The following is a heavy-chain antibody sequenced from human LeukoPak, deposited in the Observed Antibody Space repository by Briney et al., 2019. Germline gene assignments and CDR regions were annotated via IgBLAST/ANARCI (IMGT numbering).Heavy chain of an antibody. CDR3: PNRGPGGSYVLCDY. CDR1: GFTFSSYA. CDR2: ISGSGGST. V-gene: IGHV3-23*01. Sequence: PGGSLRLSCAASGFTFSSYAMSWVRQAPGKGLEWVSAISGSGGSTYYADSVKGRFTISRDNSKNTLYLQMNGLRAEDTAVYYCPNRGPGGSYVLCDYWGQGTLSPSPQ. J-gene: IGHJ4*02. D-gene: IGHD1-26*01.